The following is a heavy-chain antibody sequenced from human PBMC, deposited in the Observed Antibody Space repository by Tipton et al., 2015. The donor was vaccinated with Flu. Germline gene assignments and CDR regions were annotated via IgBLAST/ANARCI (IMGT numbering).Heavy chain of an antibody. CDR2: ISYDGSNK. Sequence: SLRLSCAASGFTFSSYGMHWVRQAPGKGLEWVAVISYDGSNKYYADSVKGRFAISRDNSKNTLYLQVNSLRAEDTAVYYCAKDSSSWDDSSGYNDYWGQGTLVTVSS. D-gene: IGHD3-22*01. J-gene: IGHJ4*02. V-gene: IGHV3-30*18. CDR3: AKDSSSWDDSSGYNDY. CDR1: GFTFSSYG.